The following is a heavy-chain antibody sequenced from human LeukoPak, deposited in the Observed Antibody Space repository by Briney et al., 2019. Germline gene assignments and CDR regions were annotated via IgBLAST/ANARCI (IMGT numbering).Heavy chain of an antibody. Sequence: GASVKVSCKASGYTFTSYGISWVRQAPGQGLEWMGWISAYNGNTNYAQKLQGRVTMTTDTSTSTAYMELRSLRSDDTAVYYCARMADYDSWKSSNYYYYYMDVWGKGTTVTVSS. CDR2: ISAYNGNT. J-gene: IGHJ6*03. V-gene: IGHV1-18*01. CDR3: ARMADYDSWKSSNYYYYYMDV. D-gene: IGHD3-3*01. CDR1: GYTFTSYG.